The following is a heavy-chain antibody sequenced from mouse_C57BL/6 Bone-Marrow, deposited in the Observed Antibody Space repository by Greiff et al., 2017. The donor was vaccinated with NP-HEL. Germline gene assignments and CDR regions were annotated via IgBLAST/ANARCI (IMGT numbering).Heavy chain of an antibody. D-gene: IGHD3-2*02. CDR2: FLPGSGSI. Sequence: QVQLQQSGAELMKPGASVKLSCKATGYTFTGYWIEWVKQRPGHGLEWIGEFLPGSGSINYNEKFKGKATFTADTSSNTAYMQLSSLTTEDSAIYYCAREQGTAQATGSYYFDYWGQGTTLTVSS. CDR1: GYTFTGYW. CDR3: AREQGTAQATGSYYFDY. V-gene: IGHV1-9*01. J-gene: IGHJ2*01.